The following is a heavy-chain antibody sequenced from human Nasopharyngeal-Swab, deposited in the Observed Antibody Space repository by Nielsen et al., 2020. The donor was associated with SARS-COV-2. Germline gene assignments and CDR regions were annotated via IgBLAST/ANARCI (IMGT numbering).Heavy chain of an antibody. Sequence: VRQAPGKGLEWVAVIWYDGSNKYYADSVKGRFTISRDNSKNTLYLQMNSLRAGDTAVYYCARDRITFGGVIVKGDAFDIWGQGTMVTVSS. D-gene: IGHD3-16*02. CDR2: IWYDGSNK. V-gene: IGHV3-33*01. CDR3: ARDRITFGGVIVKGDAFDI. J-gene: IGHJ3*02.